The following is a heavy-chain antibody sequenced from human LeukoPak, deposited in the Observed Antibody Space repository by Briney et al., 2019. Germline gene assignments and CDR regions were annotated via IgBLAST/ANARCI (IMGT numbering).Heavy chain of an antibody. J-gene: IGHJ4*02. Sequence: SETLSLTCTVSGGSISSYYWSWIRQPPGKGLEWIGYIYYSGSTNYNPSLKSRATISVDTSKNQFSLKLSSVTAADTAVYYCARAFDTLTLDYWGQGTLVTVSS. CDR2: IYYSGST. V-gene: IGHV4-59*01. CDR3: ARAFDTLTLDY. D-gene: IGHD3-9*01. CDR1: GGSISSYY.